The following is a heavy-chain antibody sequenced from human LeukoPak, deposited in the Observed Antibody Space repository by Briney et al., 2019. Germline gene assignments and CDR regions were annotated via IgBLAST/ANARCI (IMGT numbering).Heavy chain of an antibody. CDR2: IYYSGSA. D-gene: IGHD5-18*01. Sequence: PSETLSLTCTVSGGSISSSGYYWGWIRQPPGKGLEWIGSIYYSGSAYYNPSLKSRVAISVDTSKNQFSLKLSSVTAADTAVYYCARPRGYSYGYGDNWGQGSLVTVSS. CDR1: GGSISSSGYY. CDR3: ARPRGYSYGYGDN. J-gene: IGHJ4*02. V-gene: IGHV4-39*01.